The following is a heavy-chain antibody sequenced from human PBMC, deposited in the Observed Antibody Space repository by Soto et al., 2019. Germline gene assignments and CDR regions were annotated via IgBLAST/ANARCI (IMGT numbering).Heavy chain of an antibody. CDR2: IIPILGIA. Sequence: QVQLVQSGAEVKKPGSSVKVSCKASGGTFSSYTISWVRQAPGQGLEWMGRIIPILGIANYAQKFQGRVTITPDPATRTAYIVLSSLRSEDTAVYYCAREGYYYGSGALFDYRGQGPLVTVSS. D-gene: IGHD3-10*01. CDR3: AREGYYYGSGALFDY. J-gene: IGHJ4*02. V-gene: IGHV1-69*08. CDR1: GGTFSSYT.